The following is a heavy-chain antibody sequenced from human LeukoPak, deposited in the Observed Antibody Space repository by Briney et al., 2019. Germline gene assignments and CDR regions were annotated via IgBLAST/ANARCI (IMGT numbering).Heavy chain of an antibody. J-gene: IGHJ6*02. CDR3: AKDGTMVRGALYYYYYGMDV. CDR2: ISYDGSNK. V-gene: IGHV3-30*18. D-gene: IGHD3-10*01. CDR1: GFTFSSYG. Sequence: GGSLRLSCAASGFTFSSYGMHWVRQAPGKGLEWVAVISYDGSNKYYADSVKGRFTISRDNSKNTLYLQMNSLRAEDTAVYYCAKDGTMVRGALYYYYYGMDVWGQGTTVTVSS.